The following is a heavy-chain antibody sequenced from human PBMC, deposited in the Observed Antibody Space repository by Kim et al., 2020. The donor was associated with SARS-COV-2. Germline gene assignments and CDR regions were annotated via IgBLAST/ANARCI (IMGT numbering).Heavy chain of an antibody. J-gene: IGHJ4*02. CDR3: ARDDYGDYGWIDY. V-gene: IGHV3-7*01. D-gene: IGHD4-17*01. CDR2: IKPDGSKI. Sequence: GGSLRLSCAASGFSFSSYWMSWVRQAPGKGLEWVANIKPDGSKIYNVDSLKARFTISRDNAKNSLYLYINNLRAEDTAMYYCARDDYGDYGWIDYWGQGTLVTVSS. CDR1: GFSFSSYW.